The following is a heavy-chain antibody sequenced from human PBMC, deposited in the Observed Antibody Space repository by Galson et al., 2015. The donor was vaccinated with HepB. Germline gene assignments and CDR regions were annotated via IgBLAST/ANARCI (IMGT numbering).Heavy chain of an antibody. Sequence: SLRLSCAASGFTFSNAWMNWVRQAPGKGLEWVGRIKSKTDGGTTDYAAPVKGRFTISRDDSKNTLYLQMNSLKTEDTAVYYCTTDRGTNFWATFDYWGQGTLVTVSS. V-gene: IGHV3-15*07. CDR2: IKSKTDGGTT. CDR1: GFTFSNAW. CDR3: TTDRGTNFWATFDY. J-gene: IGHJ4*02. D-gene: IGHD3-3*01.